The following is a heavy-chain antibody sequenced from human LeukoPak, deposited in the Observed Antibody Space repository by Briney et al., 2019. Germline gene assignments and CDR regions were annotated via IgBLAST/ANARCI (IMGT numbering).Heavy chain of an antibody. CDR1: GFTFSSYG. J-gene: IGHJ4*02. Sequence: GGSLRLSCAASGFTFSSYGMHWVRQAPGKGLEWVSAISMSGGTTYYADSVKGRFTISRDNSKDTLYLQMNSLRAEDTAVYYCAKEYGSGSYYPYWGQGTLVTVSS. D-gene: IGHD3-10*01. CDR3: AKEYGSGSYYPY. V-gene: IGHV3-23*01. CDR2: ISMSGGTT.